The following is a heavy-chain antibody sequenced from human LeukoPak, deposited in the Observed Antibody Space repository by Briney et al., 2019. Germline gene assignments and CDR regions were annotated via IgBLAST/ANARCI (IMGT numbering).Heavy chain of an antibody. D-gene: IGHD3-22*01. CDR1: GGSISSYY. CDR2: IYTSGST. V-gene: IGHV4-4*07. Sequence: SETLSLTCTVSGGSISSYYWSWIRQPAGKGLEWIGHIYTSGSTNYNPSLKSRVTISVDKSKNQFSLKLSSVTAADTAVYYCAREAYYDSSGYYQRVFDYWGQGTLVTVSS. CDR3: AREAYYDSSGYYQRVFDY. J-gene: IGHJ4*02.